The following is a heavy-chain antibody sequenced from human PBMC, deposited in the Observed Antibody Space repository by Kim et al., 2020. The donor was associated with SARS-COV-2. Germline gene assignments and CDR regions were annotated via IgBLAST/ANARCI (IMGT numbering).Heavy chain of an antibody. CDR3: ARPEGPAIWHQFAS. J-gene: IGHJ5*02. Sequence: SETLSLTCTVSSDSFSAYYWSWIRQIPGKGLEWIGYIFYSGSTNYNPSLKSRATISWDTSRNQFSLDLTSVTQAATAVYSCARPEGPAIWHQFASWGQG. CDR2: IFYSGST. CDR1: SDSFSAYY. D-gene: IGHD3-16*01. V-gene: IGHV4-59*01.